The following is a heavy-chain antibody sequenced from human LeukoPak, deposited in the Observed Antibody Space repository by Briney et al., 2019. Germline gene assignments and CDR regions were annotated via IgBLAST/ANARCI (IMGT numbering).Heavy chain of an antibody. J-gene: IGHJ6*02. D-gene: IGHD4-11*01. Sequence: SETPSLTCIVPGGSISSSSYYCDWIRQSPGKGLECLRSIYYVGRTNYNPSLASRVTISVDTSKNQFFLKLSSVTAADTAVYFCAREGSNSPVYYYYGMDVWGQGTTVTVSS. V-gene: IGHV4-39*02. CDR1: GGSISSSSYY. CDR3: AREGSNSPVYYYYGMDV. CDR2: IYYVGRT.